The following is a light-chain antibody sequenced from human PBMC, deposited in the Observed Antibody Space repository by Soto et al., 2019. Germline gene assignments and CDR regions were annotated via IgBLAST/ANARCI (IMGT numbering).Light chain of an antibody. CDR1: QSVSND. J-gene: IGKJ1*01. V-gene: IGKV3-15*01. CDR3: QQYHNWLWT. Sequence: EIVMTQSPDTLYVSPGEGATLSCRASQSVSNDLGWFQQKPGQAPRLLIYGASIRATGIPARFSGSGSGTEFTLTISSLQSEDFGVYYCQQYHNWLWTFGQGTKVEIK. CDR2: GAS.